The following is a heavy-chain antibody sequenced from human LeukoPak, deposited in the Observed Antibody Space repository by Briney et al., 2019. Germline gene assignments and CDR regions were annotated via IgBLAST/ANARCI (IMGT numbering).Heavy chain of an antibody. CDR3: ARWSRVAVAGTQNYYGMDV. J-gene: IGHJ6*02. CDR2: IYAGGST. V-gene: IGHV4-4*07. Sequence: SETLSLTCTVSGASVSDYYWSWIRQPAGKGLEWIGHIYAGGSTSYNPSLKSRVTISVDTSKNQFSLKLSSVTAADTAVYYCARWSRVAVAGTQNYYGMDVWGQGTTVTVSS. CDR1: GASVSDYY. D-gene: IGHD6-19*01.